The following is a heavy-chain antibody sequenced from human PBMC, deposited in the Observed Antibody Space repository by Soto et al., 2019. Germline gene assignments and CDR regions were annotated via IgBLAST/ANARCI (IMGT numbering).Heavy chain of an antibody. CDR2: ISSSSSYI. V-gene: IGHV3-21*01. CDR1: GFTFSSYS. J-gene: IGHJ4*02. D-gene: IGHD3-16*01. Sequence: WGSLSLSSAASGFTFSSYSMNWVRQAPEKGLEWVSSISSSSSYIYYADSAKGRFTISRDNSKNTLYLQMNSLRSEDTAVYYCEKDVRGRWMTCIDKWGQGILVTVSS. CDR3: EKDVRGRWMTCIDK.